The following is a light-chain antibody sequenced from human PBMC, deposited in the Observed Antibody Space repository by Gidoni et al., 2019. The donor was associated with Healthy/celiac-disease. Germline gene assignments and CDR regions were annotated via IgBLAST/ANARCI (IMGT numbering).Light chain of an antibody. CDR3: HQAQT. CDR1: QSVRSY. CDR2: DAS. Sequence: EIVLTQSPATLSLSPGERATLSCRASQSVRSYLPWYQQKPGQAPRLLIYDASNRATGIPARFSGSGSGTDFTLTISSLEPEDFAVYYCHQAQTFGQGTKVEIK. V-gene: IGKV3-11*01. J-gene: IGKJ1*01.